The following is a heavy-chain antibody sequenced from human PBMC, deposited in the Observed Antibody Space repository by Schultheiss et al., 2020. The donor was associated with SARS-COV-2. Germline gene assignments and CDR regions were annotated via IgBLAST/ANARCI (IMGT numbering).Heavy chain of an antibody. CDR2: ISYDGSNK. CDR1: GFTFNTYW. D-gene: IGHD1-20*01. CDR3: ARDPYNWKQRGWFDP. V-gene: IGHV3-30*03. Sequence: GGSLRLSCAASGFTFNTYWMHWFRQVPGKGLAWVAVISYDGSNKYYADSVKGRFTISRDSSKNTVYLQMNSLRAEDTAVYYCARDPYNWKQRGWFDPWGQGTLVTVSS. J-gene: IGHJ5*02.